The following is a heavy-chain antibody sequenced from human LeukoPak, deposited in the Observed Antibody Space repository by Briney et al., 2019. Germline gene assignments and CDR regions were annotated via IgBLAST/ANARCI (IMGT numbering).Heavy chain of an antibody. V-gene: IGHV4-59*12. D-gene: IGHD3-9*01. CDR1: GGSISSYY. J-gene: IGHJ4*02. CDR2: IYYSGST. Sequence: SETLSLTCTVSGGSISSYYWSWIRQPPGKGLEWIGYIYYSGSTNYNPSLKSRVTISVDRSKNQFSLKLTSVTAADTAVYYCAKEVERAGYFDDWGQGTLVTVSS. CDR3: AKEVERAGYFDD.